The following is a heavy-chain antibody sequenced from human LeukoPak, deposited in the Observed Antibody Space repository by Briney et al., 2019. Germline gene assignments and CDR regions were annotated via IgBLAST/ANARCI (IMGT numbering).Heavy chain of an antibody. CDR3: ARVDSYYDSSGYPDY. CDR1: GFTFSSYS. J-gene: IGHJ4*02. D-gene: IGHD3-22*01. CDR2: ISSSSSTI. V-gene: IGHV3-48*04. Sequence: GGSLRLSCAASGFTFSSYSMNWVRQAPGKGLEWVSYISSSSSTIYYADSVKGRFTISRDNAKNSLYLQMNSLRAEDTAVYYCARVDSYYDSSGYPDYWGQGTLVTVSS.